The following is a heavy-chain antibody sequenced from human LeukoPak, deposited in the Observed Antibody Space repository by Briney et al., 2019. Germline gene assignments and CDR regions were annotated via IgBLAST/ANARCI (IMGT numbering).Heavy chain of an antibody. V-gene: IGHV4-59*12. CDR3: ARDPMVRGIMSAFDI. CDR1: GGSISSYY. D-gene: IGHD3-10*01. CDR2: IYYSGST. Sequence: SETLSLTCTVSGGSISSYYWSWIRQPPGKGLEWIGYIYYSGSTNYNPSLKSRVTISVDTSKNQFSLKLSSVTAADTAVYYCARDPMVRGIMSAFDIWGQGTMVTVSS. J-gene: IGHJ3*02.